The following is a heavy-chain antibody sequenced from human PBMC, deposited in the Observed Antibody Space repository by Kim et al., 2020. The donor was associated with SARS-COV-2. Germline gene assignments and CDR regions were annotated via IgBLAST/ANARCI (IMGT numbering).Heavy chain of an antibody. Sequence: ASVKVSCKASGYTFTSYGISWVRQAPGQGLEWMGWISAYNGNTNYAQKLQGRVTMTTDTSTSTAYMELRSLRSDDTAVYYCARDASKLWWELLYYYYGMDVWGQGTTVTVSS. CDR2: ISAYNGNT. V-gene: IGHV1-18*01. J-gene: IGHJ6*02. CDR3: ARDASKLWWELLYYYYGMDV. CDR1: GYTFTSYG. D-gene: IGHD1-26*01.